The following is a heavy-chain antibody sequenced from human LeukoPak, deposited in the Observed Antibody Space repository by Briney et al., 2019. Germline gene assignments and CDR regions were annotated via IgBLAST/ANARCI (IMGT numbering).Heavy chain of an antibody. V-gene: IGHV1-2*02. Sequence: ASVNVSCKASGYTFTGYYMHWVRQAPGQGLEWMGWINPNSGGTNYAQKFQGRVTMTRDTSISTAYMELSRLRSDDTAVYYCARERGSYPPYFDYWGQGTLVTVSS. D-gene: IGHD1-26*01. CDR2: INPNSGGT. CDR1: GYTFTGYY. CDR3: ARERGSYPPYFDY. J-gene: IGHJ4*02.